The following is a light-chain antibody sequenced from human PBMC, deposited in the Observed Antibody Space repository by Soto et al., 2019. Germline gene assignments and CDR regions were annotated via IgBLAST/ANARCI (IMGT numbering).Light chain of an antibody. J-gene: IGKJ1*01. CDR1: ESISSW. CDR2: KAS. CDR3: QQYNSYPRT. Sequence: DIQMAQSPSTLSASVGDRVIITCRASESISSWLAWYQQKPGEAPKLLIYKASTLQSGVPSRFSGSGSGTEFTLSISSLQPEDFATYYCQQYNSYPRTFGQGTKVEIK. V-gene: IGKV1-5*03.